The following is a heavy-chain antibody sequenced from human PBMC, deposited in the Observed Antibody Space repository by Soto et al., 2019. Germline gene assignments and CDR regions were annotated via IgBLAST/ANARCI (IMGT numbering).Heavy chain of an antibody. Sequence: GASVKVSCKASGYTFPGNYMHWVRQAPGQRLEWMALINPTSGGTNYAQKFQGRVTMTWDTSISTAYMELSRLRSDDTAIYYCARGYCSSSGCSHYFDYWGQGTLVTVSS. CDR1: GYTFPGNY. CDR3: ARGYCSSSGCSHYFDY. V-gene: IGHV1-2*02. D-gene: IGHD2-2*01. J-gene: IGHJ4*02. CDR2: INPTSGGT.